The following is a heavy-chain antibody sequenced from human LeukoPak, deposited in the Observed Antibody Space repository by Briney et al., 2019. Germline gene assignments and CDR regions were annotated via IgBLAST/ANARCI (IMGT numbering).Heavy chain of an antibody. D-gene: IGHD5-18*01. J-gene: IGHJ3*02. CDR3: ARVGYSYGSWYPDRAFDI. CDR2: IYYSGST. CDR1: GGSISSYY. Sequence: SETLSLTCTVSGGSISSYYWSWIRQPPGKGLEWIVYIYYSGSTNYNPSLKSRVTISVDTSKNQFSLKLSSVTAADTAVYYCARVGYSYGSWYPDRAFDIWGQGTMVTVSS. V-gene: IGHV4-59*01.